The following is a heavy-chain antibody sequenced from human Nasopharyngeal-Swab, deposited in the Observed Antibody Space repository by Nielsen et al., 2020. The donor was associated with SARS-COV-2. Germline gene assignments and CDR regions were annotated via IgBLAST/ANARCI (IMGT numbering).Heavy chain of an antibody. CDR1: GGSFSANY. CDR2: INHSGST. J-gene: IGHJ6*03. CDR3: ARGLSGVVPAPILGLGPYYYFYYMDV. Sequence: GSLRLSCAVSGGSFSANYWGWIRQPPGKGLEWIGEINHSGSTNYNPSLKSRVTISVDTFKSQFSLKLTSVTAADTSVYYCARGLSGVVPAPILGLGPYYYFYYMDVWGKGTTVTVSS. D-gene: IGHD2-2*01. V-gene: IGHV4-34*01.